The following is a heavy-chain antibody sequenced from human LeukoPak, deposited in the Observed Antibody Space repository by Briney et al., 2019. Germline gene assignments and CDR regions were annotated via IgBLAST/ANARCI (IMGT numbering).Heavy chain of an antibody. CDR2: INTSGGST. CDR1: GYNFISYY. CDR3: AREDVVLVDAVRYYYYGMDV. D-gene: IGHD2-8*01. J-gene: IGHJ6*02. V-gene: IGHV1-46*01. Sequence: VASLKVSCKPSGYNFISYYMQWVRPAPGQGLEWMGIINTSGGSTSYAQKFQDRVTMTRDTSTSTVYMELSSLKSEDTAVYYCAREDVVLVDAVRYYYYGMDVWGQGTTVTVS.